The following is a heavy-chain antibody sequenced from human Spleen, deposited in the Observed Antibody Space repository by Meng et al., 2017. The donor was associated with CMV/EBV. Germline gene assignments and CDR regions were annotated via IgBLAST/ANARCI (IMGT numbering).Heavy chain of an antibody. J-gene: IGHJ5*02. Sequence: AASGFTFSSYAMHWVRQAPGKGLEWVSSISGRATSTYYAGSVKGRFTISRDNSKNTLYLHMNTLRAEDTAVYYCAKGTGIASDWFDPWGQGTLVTVSS. D-gene: IGHD6-13*01. V-gene: IGHV3-23*01. CDR3: AKGTGIASDWFDP. CDR2: ISGRATST. CDR1: GFTFSSYA.